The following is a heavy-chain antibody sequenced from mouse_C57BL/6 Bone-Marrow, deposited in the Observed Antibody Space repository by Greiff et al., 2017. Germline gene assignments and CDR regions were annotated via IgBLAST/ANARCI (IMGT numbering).Heavy chain of an antibody. Sequence: QVQLQQPGAELVKPGASVTMSCKASGYTFTSYWITWVKQRPGQGLEWIGDIYPGSGSTNYNEKFKSKATLTVDTSSSTAYMQLSSRTSEDSAVYYCARNYGSPWYFDVWGTGTTVTVSS. J-gene: IGHJ1*03. V-gene: IGHV1-55*01. CDR1: GYTFTSYW. D-gene: IGHD1-1*01. CDR2: IYPGSGST. CDR3: ARNYGSPWYFDV.